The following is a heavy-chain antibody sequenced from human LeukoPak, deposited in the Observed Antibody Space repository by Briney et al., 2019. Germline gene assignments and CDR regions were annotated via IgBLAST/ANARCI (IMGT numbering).Heavy chain of an antibody. J-gene: IGHJ4*02. CDR1: GFTFSSYW. D-gene: IGHD1-26*01. CDR2: IKQDGSEE. Sequence: GGSPRLSCAAPGFTFSSYWMSWVRQAPGKGLERVANIKQDGSEENFVDSVKGRFTISRDNAKKSLYLQMNSLRAEDTAVYYCARGSSAGASLRHDYWGQGTLVTVSS. CDR3: ARGSSAGASLRHDY. V-gene: IGHV3-7*01.